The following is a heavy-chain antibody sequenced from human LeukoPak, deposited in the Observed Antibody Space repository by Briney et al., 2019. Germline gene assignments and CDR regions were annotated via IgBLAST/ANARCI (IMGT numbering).Heavy chain of an antibody. CDR1: GFTFSSYS. CDR3: ARNYYYMDV. CDR2: IKQDGSEK. V-gene: IGHV3-7*01. Sequence: GGSLRLSCAASGFTFSSYSMNWVRQAPGKGLEWVANIKQDGSEKYYVDSVKGRFTISRDNAKNSLYLQMNSLRAEDTAVYYCARNYYYMDVRGKGTTVTVSS. J-gene: IGHJ6*03.